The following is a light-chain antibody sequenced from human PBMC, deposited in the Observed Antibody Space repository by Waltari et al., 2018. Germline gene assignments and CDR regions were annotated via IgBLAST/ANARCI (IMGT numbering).Light chain of an antibody. CDR3: QSYDSRLSVSVV. Sequence: QSVLTQPPSVSGAPGQTVTISCTGTSSNIRAGYDVNWYQHLPGAAPKLLIYRNDNRPSGVPDRFSASKSGTLASLAITGLQADDEADYYCQSYDSRLSVSVVFGGGTKLTVL. CDR2: RND. J-gene: IGLJ2*01. V-gene: IGLV1-40*01. CDR1: SSNIRAGYD.